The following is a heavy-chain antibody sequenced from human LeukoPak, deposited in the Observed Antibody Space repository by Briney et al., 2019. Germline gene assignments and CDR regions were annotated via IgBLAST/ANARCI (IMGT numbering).Heavy chain of an antibody. D-gene: IGHD2/OR15-2a*01. CDR3: ARVPDRTTCFDY. J-gene: IGHJ4*02. V-gene: IGHV4-61*01. CDR1: GGSVSSGSYY. Sequence: SETLSLTCTVSGGSVSSGSYYWSWIRQPPGKGLAWIGYIYYSGSTNYNPSLKSRVTISVDTSKNQFSLKLSSVTAADTAVYYCARVPDRTTCFDYWGQGTLVTVSS. CDR2: IYYSGST.